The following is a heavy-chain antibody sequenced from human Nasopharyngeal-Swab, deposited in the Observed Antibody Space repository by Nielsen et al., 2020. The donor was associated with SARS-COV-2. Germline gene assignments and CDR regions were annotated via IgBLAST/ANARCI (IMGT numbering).Heavy chain of an antibody. CDR1: GGTFICYA. CDR2: IIPILGIA. V-gene: IGHV1-69*04. J-gene: IGHJ6*02. Sequence: SAKVSGKASGGTFICYAISGLHQAPAQGREWMGRIIPILGIANYAQKIQGRVTITADKSTSTAYMELSSLRSEDTAVDYCARGNEGAAAGTGYDYYGMDVWGQGTTVTVSS. D-gene: IGHD6-13*01. CDR3: ARGNEGAAAGTGYDYYGMDV.